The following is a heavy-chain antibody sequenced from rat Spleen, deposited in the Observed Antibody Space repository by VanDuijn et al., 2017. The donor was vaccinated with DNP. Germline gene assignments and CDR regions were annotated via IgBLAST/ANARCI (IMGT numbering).Heavy chain of an antibody. CDR3: TTDALYGPWAMDA. D-gene: IGHD1-7*01. V-gene: IGHV5-27*01. CDR2: ISTSGGST. CDR1: GFTFSNYG. Sequence: EVQLVESGGGLVQPGRSLKLSCAASGFTFSNYGMAWVRQAPKKGLEWVATISTSGGSTYYRDSVKGRFTISRDNAKSTLYLQMDSLRSEDTATYYCTTDALYGPWAMDAWGQGTSVTVSS. J-gene: IGHJ4*01.